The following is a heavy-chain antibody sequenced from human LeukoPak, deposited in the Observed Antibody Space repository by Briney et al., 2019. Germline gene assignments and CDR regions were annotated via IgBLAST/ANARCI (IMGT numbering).Heavy chain of an antibody. D-gene: IGHD3-3*01. V-gene: IGHV3-7*03. CDR2: IKQDGSEQ. J-gene: IGHJ4*02. CDR1: GFSFSSYW. CDR3: AKEYYDFWSGYPHDY. Sequence: GGSLRLSCAASGFSFSSYWMNWVRQAPGKGLEWVANIKQDGSEQYYVDSVKGRFTISRDNSKNTLYLQMNSLRAEDTAVYYCAKEYYDFWSGYPHDYWGQGTLVTVSS.